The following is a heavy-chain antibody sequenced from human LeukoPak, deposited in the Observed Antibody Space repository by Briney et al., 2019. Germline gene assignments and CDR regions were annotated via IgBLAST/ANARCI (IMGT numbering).Heavy chain of an antibody. Sequence: ASETLSLTCTVSGGSISSGSYYWSWIRQPAGQGLEWIGRIYTSGSTNYNPSLKSRVTISVDTSKNQFSLQLSSVTAADTAVYYCARAPKKAYYFDYWGQGTLVTVSS. V-gene: IGHV4-61*02. CDR2: IYTSGST. CDR1: GGSISSGSYY. J-gene: IGHJ4*02. CDR3: ARAPKKAYYFDY.